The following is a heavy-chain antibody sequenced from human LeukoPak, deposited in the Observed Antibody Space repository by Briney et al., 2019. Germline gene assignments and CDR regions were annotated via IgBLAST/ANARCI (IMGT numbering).Heavy chain of an antibody. CDR2: ISYDGSNK. Sequence: GRSLRLSCAASGFTFSSYAMHWVRQAPGKGLEWVAVISYDGSNKYYADSVKGRFTISRDNSKNTLYLQMNSLRAEDTAVYYCARDDYYYGMDVWGQGTMVTVSS. J-gene: IGHJ6*02. CDR1: GFTFSSYA. V-gene: IGHV3-30*04. CDR3: ARDDYYYGMDV.